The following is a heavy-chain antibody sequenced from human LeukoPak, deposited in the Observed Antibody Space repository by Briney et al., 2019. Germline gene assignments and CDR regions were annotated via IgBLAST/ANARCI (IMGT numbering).Heavy chain of an antibody. CDR1: GFTFSSYA. V-gene: IGHV3-30-3*01. Sequence: GRSLRLSCAASGFTFSSYAMHWVRQAPGKGLEWVAVISYDGSNKYYADSVKGRFTISRDNSKNTLYLQMNSLRAEDTAVYYCAKVPAARNYYYYYMDVWGKGTTVTVSS. CDR2: ISYDGSNK. CDR3: AKVPAARNYYYYYMDV. J-gene: IGHJ6*03. D-gene: IGHD2-2*01.